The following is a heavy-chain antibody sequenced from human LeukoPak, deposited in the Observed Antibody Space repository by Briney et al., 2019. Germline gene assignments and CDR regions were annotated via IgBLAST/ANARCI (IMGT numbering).Heavy chain of an antibody. CDR1: GFTFSSYW. Sequence: GGSLRLSCAASGFTFSSYWMSWVRQAPGKGLEWVANIKQDGSEKYYVDSVKGRFTISRDNAKNSLYLQMNSLRAEDTAVYYCARDLGVGGSGPRGYWGQGTLVTVSS. D-gene: IGHD3-10*01. CDR3: ARDLGVGGSGPRGY. J-gene: IGHJ4*02. CDR2: IKQDGSEK. V-gene: IGHV3-7*01.